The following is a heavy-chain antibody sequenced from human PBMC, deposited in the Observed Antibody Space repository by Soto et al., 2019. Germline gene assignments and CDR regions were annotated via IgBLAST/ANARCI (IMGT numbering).Heavy chain of an antibody. J-gene: IGHJ6*02. D-gene: IGHD3-10*01. CDR2: IYNDGKT. CDR1: GLPVSTNY. CDR3: VRPLPSGQNYGMDV. Sequence: GESLKISCAASGLPVSTNYMSWVRQAPGKGLEWVSVIYNDGKTYYADSVKGRFTISRDASKNTLHLQVDSLRDEDTAVYYCVRPLPSGQNYGMDVWGQGTTVTVSS. V-gene: IGHV3-53*01.